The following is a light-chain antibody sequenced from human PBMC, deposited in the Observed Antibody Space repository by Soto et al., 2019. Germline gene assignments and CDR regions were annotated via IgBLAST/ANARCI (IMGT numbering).Light chain of an antibody. V-gene: IGKV4-1*01. J-gene: IGKJ4*01. CDR3: QQYYSSPRT. CDR1: QTVLYRSNNMNY. CDR2: WAS. Sequence: DILMTQSPDSLAVSLGERATINCKSSQTVLYRSNNMNYLSWYQQKPGQPPKLLIYWASTRESGVPDRFSGSGSGTDFTLTISSLQAEDVAVYYCQQYYSSPRTFGGGTKVDIK.